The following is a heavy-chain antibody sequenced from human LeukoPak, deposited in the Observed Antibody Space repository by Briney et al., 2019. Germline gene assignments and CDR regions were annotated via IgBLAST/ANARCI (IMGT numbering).Heavy chain of an antibody. Sequence: GGSLRLSCTASGVAFSTYAMSWVRQAPGKGLEWVSAISASGNTAYYADSLKGRFTISRDNSKDTLFLQMNDLRAEDTALYYCAKAHYTSSWPLDYWGRGTLVTVSS. CDR1: GVAFSTYA. J-gene: IGHJ4*02. CDR3: AKAHYTSSWPLDY. D-gene: IGHD6-13*01. CDR2: ISASGNTA. V-gene: IGHV3-23*01.